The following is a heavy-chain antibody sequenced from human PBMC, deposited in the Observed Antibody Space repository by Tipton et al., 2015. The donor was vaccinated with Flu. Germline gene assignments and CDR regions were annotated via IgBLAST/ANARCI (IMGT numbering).Heavy chain of an antibody. CDR3: AKDGVYDFWSGYYTGMGY. D-gene: IGHD3-3*01. Sequence: SLRLSCAASGFTFSSYAMSWVRQAPGKGLEWVSAISGSGGSTYYADSVKGRFIISRDNSKNTLYLQMNSLRAEDTAVYYCAKDGVYDFWSGYYTGMGYWGQGTLVTVSS. CDR1: GFTFSSYA. J-gene: IGHJ4*02. CDR2: ISGSGGST. V-gene: IGHV3-23*01.